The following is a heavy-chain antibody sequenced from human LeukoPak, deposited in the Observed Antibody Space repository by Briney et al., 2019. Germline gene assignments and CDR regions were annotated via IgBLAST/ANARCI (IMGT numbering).Heavy chain of an antibody. CDR1: GYTFTTYD. V-gene: IGHV1-2*02. CDR3: ARAMREGYCSSTSCPLYYYYMDV. J-gene: IGHJ6*03. Sequence: GASVKVSCKASGYTFTTYDINWVRQATGQGLEWMGWINPNSGGTNYAQKFQGRVTMTRDTSISTAYMELSRLRSDDTAVYYCARAMREGYCSSTSCPLYYYYMDVWGKGTTVTVSS. CDR2: INPNSGGT. D-gene: IGHD2-2*01.